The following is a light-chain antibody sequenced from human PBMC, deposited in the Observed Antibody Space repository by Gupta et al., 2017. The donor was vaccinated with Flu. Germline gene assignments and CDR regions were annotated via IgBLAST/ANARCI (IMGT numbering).Light chain of an antibody. CDR3: QQRSNWPRLT. J-gene: IGKJ4*01. CDR2: DAA. Sequence: ATLSLSPGERATRSFRASQSIGTYLAWYQQKRGQAPRLLIYDAANRATGIPARFSGSGSGTDFTLTISRLEPEEFAVYYCQQRSNWPRLTFGGGTKVEIK. V-gene: IGKV3-11*01. CDR1: QSIGTY.